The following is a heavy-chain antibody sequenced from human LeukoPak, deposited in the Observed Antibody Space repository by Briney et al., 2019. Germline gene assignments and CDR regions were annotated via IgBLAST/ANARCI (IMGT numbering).Heavy chain of an antibody. CDR1: GFTFSSYW. CDR2: IKQDGSEK. Sequence: QTGGSLRLSCAASGFTFSSYWMSWVRQAPGKGLEWVANIKQDGSEKYYVDSVKGRFTISRDNAKNSLYLQMNSLRAEDTAVYYCARVTRGTRITIFGVGNYYYYYGMDVWGQGTTVTVSS. D-gene: IGHD3-3*01. J-gene: IGHJ6*02. V-gene: IGHV3-7*01. CDR3: ARVTRGTRITIFGVGNYYYYYGMDV.